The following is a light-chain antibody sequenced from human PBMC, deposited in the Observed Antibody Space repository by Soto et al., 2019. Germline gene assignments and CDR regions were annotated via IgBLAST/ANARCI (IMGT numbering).Light chain of an antibody. Sequence: DIQMTQSPSSLSASVGDRVTITCQASQDISNYLNWYQQKPGKAPKLLIYDASSLESGVPSRFSGSGSGTEFTLTISSLQPDDFATYYCQQYNSYSPETFGQGTKVEIK. J-gene: IGKJ1*01. CDR1: QDISNY. V-gene: IGKV1-5*01. CDR3: QQYNSYSPET. CDR2: DAS.